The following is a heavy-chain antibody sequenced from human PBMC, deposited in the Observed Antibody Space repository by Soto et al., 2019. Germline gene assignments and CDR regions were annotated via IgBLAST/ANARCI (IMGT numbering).Heavy chain of an antibody. CDR2: ISGSGGST. CDR3: AKDPVAVAFDI. J-gene: IGHJ3*02. V-gene: IGHV3-23*01. CDR1: GVTFSGYS. D-gene: IGHD6-19*01. Sequence: PGGSLRLSCAASGVTFSGYSMHWVRQAPGKGLEWVSAISGSGGSTYYADSVKGRFTISRDNSKNTLYLQMNSLRAEDTAVYYCAKDPVAVAFDIWGQGTMVTVSS.